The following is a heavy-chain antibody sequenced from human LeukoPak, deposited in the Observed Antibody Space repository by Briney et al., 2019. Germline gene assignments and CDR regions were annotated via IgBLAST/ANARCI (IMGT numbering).Heavy chain of an antibody. CDR1: GFTVSSNY. V-gene: IGHV3-66*01. CDR2: IYSGGST. J-gene: IGHJ2*01. D-gene: IGHD3-16*01. Sequence: GGSLRLSCAASGFTVSSNYMSWVRQAPGKGLEWVSVIYSGGSTYYADSVKGRFTISRDNSKNTLYLQMNSLRAEDTAVYYCARDATAWGVWYFDLWGRGTLVTVSS. CDR3: ARDATAWGVWYFDL.